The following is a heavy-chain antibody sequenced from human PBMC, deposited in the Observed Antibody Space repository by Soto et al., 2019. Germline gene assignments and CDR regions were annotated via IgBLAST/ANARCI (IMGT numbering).Heavy chain of an antibody. V-gene: IGHV1-18*01. D-gene: IGHD3-3*01. CDR3: ARDEDFWSAKAGSFDY. Sequence: QVQLVQSGAEVKKPGASVKVSCKASGYTFTSYGISWVRQAPGQGLEWMGWISAYNGNTNYAQKLQGRVTMTTDTSTSTAYMELRSLRSDDTAVYYCARDEDFWSAKAGSFDYWGQGPLVTVSS. CDR2: ISAYNGNT. CDR1: GYTFTSYG. J-gene: IGHJ4*02.